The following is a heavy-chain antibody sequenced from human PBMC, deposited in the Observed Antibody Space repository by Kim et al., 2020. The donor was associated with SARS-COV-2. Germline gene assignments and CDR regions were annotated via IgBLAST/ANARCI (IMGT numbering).Heavy chain of an antibody. J-gene: IGHJ4*02. D-gene: IGHD1-7*01. V-gene: IGHV4-4*02. CDR2: IHHSGST. Sequence: SETLSLTCAVSDASISSSYWWHWVRQPPGKGLEWIGQIHHSGSTNYNPSLKSRVTMSTDRSKNQFSLTLSSVTAADTAIYYCATVSAWNFGSWGQGTLVT. CDR3: ATVSAWNFGS. CDR1: DASISSSYW.